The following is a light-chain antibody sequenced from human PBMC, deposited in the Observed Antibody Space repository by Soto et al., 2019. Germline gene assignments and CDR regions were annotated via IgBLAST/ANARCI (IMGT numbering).Light chain of an antibody. CDR3: QQSHFTRM. V-gene: IGKV1-39*01. CDR2: AAS. J-gene: IGKJ1*01. CDR1: QSVSRY. Sequence: DIQMTQSPSSLSASVGDRVTITCRASQSVSRYLNWYQQKPGKAPKLLIYAASNLQSGAPSRFSGSGSGTEFTLTISSLQPEDFATYYCQQSHFTRMFGQGTKVELK.